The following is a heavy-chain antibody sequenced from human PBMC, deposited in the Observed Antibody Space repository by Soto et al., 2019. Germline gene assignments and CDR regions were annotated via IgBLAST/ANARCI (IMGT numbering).Heavy chain of an antibody. CDR2: SSTRGDTI. V-gene: IGHV3-48*02. J-gene: IGHJ4*02. CDR1: GFSLANYP. D-gene: IGHD6-19*01. CDR3: AKGPHTNVGWPYCFES. Sequence: GGSLRLSCVASGFSLANYPMNWVRQTPGKGLEWISYSSTRGDTIYYADSVEGRFTISRDNARNSLSLHMSSLRDEDSALYYCAKGPHTNVGWPYCFESWGQGVPVTVSS.